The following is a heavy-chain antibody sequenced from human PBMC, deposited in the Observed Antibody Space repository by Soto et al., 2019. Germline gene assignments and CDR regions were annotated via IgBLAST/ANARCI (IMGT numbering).Heavy chain of an antibody. D-gene: IGHD3-10*01. CDR3: ARDGTYYGSGSYSPPRYSGMDV. Sequence: QIQLVQSGAEVKKAGASVKVSCKASGYTFTNYGISWVRQALGQGLEWMGWISAYNDNTNYAQKFQGRGTVTTDTSTRTAYMELGSLTSDATAVYYCARDGTYYGSGSYSPPRYSGMDVWGQGTTGTVFS. CDR1: GYTFTNYG. CDR2: ISAYNDNT. V-gene: IGHV1-18*01. J-gene: IGHJ6*02.